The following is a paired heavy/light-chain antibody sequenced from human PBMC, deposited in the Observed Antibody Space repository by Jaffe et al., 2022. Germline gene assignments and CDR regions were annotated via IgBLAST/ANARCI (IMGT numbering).Heavy chain of an antibody. Sequence: EVQLLESGGGLVQPGGSLRLSCAASGFTFSSYAMSWVRQAPGKGLEWVSAISGSGGSTYYADSVKGRFTISRDNSKNTLYLQMNSLRAEDTAVYYCAKIEHGGFLEWPSPDWYFDLWGRGTLVTVSS. D-gene: IGHD3-3*01. J-gene: IGHJ2*01. CDR3: AKIEHGGFLEWPSPDWYFDL. CDR2: ISGSGGST. CDR1: GFTFSSYA. V-gene: IGHV3-23*01.
Light chain of an antibody. J-gene: IGKJ5*01. V-gene: IGKV3-20*01. CDR2: GAS. CDR3: QQYGSSSIT. Sequence: EIVLTQSPGTLSLSPGERATLSCRASQSVSSSYLAWYQQKPGQAPRLLIYGASSRATGIPDRFSGSGSGTDFTLTISRLEPEDFAVYYCQQYGSSSITFGQGTRLEIK. CDR1: QSVSSSY.